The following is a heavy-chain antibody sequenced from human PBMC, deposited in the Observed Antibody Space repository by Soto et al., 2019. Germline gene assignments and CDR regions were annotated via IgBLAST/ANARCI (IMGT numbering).Heavy chain of an antibody. CDR1: GFTFSIYS. D-gene: IGHD3-10*01. CDR2: ISSTSSTI. Sequence: EVQVVESGGGLVQPGGSLRISCAASGFTFSIYSMNWVRQAPGKGLEWISYISSTSSTIYYADSVKGRFTISRDNAKNSKYPXMNSLRAEDTAVYYCATYYGSGSYFPDHYYYGMDVWGQGTTVTVSS. V-gene: IGHV3-48*01. J-gene: IGHJ6*02. CDR3: ATYYGSGSYFPDHYYYGMDV.